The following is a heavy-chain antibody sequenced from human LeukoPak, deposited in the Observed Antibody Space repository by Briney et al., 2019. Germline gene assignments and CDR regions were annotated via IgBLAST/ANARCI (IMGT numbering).Heavy chain of an antibody. V-gene: IGHV1-8*01. CDR2: MNPNSGNT. Sequence: ASVKVSCKASGYTFTSYDINWVRQATGQGLEWMGWMNPNSGNTGYAQKFQGRVTMTSNTSTSTAYMELSSLRSEDTAVYYCARDVSHPYYYDSSPMTHYFDYWGQGTLVTVSS. D-gene: IGHD3-22*01. CDR1: GYTFTSYD. J-gene: IGHJ4*02. CDR3: ARDVSHPYYYDSSPMTHYFDY.